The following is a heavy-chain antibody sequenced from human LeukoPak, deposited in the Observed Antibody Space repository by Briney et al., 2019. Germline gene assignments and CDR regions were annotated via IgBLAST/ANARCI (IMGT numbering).Heavy chain of an antibody. D-gene: IGHD5/OR15-5a*01. CDR2: MYYSGSP. Sequence: SETLSLTCTVSGGSISSGTYYWGWIRQPPGKGLEWIGSMYYSGSPYYNPSLKSRVSISVDTSNNQFSMRLNSVTAADTAVYYCAREVYTYYDYWGQGTLVTVSS. CDR3: AREVYTYYDY. V-gene: IGHV4-39*07. CDR1: GGSISSGTYY. J-gene: IGHJ4*02.